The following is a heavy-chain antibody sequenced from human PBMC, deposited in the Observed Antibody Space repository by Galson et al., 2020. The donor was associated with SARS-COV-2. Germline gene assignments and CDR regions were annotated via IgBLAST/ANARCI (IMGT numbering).Heavy chain of an antibody. CDR3: THLLYASPKEYFQQ. CDR1: GFTFNNAW. V-gene: IGHV3-15*01. CDR2: IRSKGDGGTT. J-gene: IGHJ1*01. Sequence: AGGSLRLSCAASGFTFNNAWMSWVRQAPGKGLEWVGRIRSKGDGGTTDYAAPVKGRFTISRDDSKTTLYLQMNSLKTEDTAVYYCTHLLYASPKEYFQQWGQGTLVTVSS. D-gene: IGHD2-2*01.